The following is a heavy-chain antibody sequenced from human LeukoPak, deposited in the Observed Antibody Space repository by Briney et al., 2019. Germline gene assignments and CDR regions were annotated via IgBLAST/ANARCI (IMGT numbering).Heavy chain of an antibody. V-gene: IGHV3-9*01. Sequence: PGGSLRLSCAASGFTFDDYAMHWVRQAPGKGLEWVSGISWNSGSLGYADSVKGRFTISRDNAKNSLYLQMNSLRAEDTAVYYCARDRYGDGYYYYYGMDVWGQGTTVTVSS. CDR2: ISWNSGSL. CDR3: ARDRYGDGYYYYYGMDV. J-gene: IGHJ6*02. D-gene: IGHD3-10*01. CDR1: GFTFDDYA.